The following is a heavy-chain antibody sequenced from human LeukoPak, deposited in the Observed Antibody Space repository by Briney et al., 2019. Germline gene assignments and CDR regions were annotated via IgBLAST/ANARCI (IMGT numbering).Heavy chain of an antibody. CDR3: TRDRGAVAGYFDS. CDR1: GGSISSYY. V-gene: IGHV4-59*01. J-gene: IGHJ4*02. CDR2: IFYSGST. Sequence: SETLSLTCTVSGGSISSYYWNWIRQPPGKGLEWIGYIFYSGSTNYNPSLKSRVTISVDTSKNQFSLKLSSVTAADTAVYYCTRDRGAVAGYFDSWGQGTLVTVSP. D-gene: IGHD6-19*01.